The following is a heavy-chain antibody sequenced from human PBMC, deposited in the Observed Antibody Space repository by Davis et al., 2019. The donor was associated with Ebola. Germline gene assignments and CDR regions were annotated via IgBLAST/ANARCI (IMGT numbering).Heavy chain of an antibody. CDR2: IIPVLGSV. Sequence: AASVKVSCKPSGGSFSSSAPHWVRQAAGQGLERMGGIIPVLGSVPYAQKFQGRPTITAADSTGTAYMELHSLTPDDTAVYFCARDFYDSTDYPSRYFDVWGPGTLVTVSS. J-gene: IGHJ2*01. D-gene: IGHD3-22*01. CDR3: ARDFYDSTDYPSRYFDV. V-gene: IGHV1-69*13. CDR1: GGSFSSSA.